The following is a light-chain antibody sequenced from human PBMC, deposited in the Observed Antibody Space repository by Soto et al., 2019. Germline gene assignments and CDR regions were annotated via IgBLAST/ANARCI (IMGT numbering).Light chain of an antibody. J-gene: IGKJ2*01. V-gene: IGKV1-9*01. Sequence: IQLTQSPSSLSASVGDRVTITCRASPAIASFLAWYQQKPGTAPKLLIYDAATLQSGVPSRFSGSRSGTEYTLTISSLQPEDFATYYCLQINSYPYTFGQGTKLEIK. CDR2: DAA. CDR3: LQINSYPYT. CDR1: PAIASF.